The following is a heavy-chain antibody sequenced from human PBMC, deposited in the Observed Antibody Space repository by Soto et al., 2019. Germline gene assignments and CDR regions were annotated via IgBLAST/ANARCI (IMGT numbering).Heavy chain of an antibody. V-gene: IGHV1-69*01. CDR1: GGTFVSSA. Sequence: QVRLLQSGAELREPGSSVRISCTPSGGTFVSSAFAWVRQAPGGKLEWLGGIIPILRSTKYAEKFLGRLTCGADDSSRRAYLELSSLTFDDPAVYFCANKNPHGDCNKAWLDTWGHGTLVTVST. CDR3: ANKNPHGDCNKAWLDT. D-gene: IGHD2-21*02. J-gene: IGHJ5*01. CDR2: IIPILRST.